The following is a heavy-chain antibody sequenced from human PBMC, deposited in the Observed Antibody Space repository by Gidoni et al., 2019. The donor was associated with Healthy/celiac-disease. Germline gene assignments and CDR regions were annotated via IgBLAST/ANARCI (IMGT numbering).Heavy chain of an antibody. Sequence: QVQLVQSGAEVKKPGASVKVPCKASGYTFTGYYMHWVRQAPGQGLEWMGWINPNSGGTNYAQKFQGRVTMTRDTSISTAYMELSRLRSDDTAVYYCARDFGGISYYYYGMDVWGQGTTVTVSS. CDR3: ARDFGGISYYYYGMDV. CDR2: INPNSGGT. CDR1: GYTFTGYY. V-gene: IGHV1-2*02. J-gene: IGHJ6*02. D-gene: IGHD3-16*01.